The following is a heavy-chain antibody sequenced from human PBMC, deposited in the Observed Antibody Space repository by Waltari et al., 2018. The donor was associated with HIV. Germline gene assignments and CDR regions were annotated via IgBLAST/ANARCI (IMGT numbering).Heavy chain of an antibody. CDR3: TLDLRGYYGTSAYSFEY. CDR1: GFTFTNAW. J-gene: IGHJ4*02. Sequence: EVELVESGGGLVKPGGSLRLSCAASGFTFTNAWMNWVRQAPGEGLELIGRIKSRTDDETTDYSALVQGIFTISRDDSKNMLYLQMNSLKTEDTGLYYCTLDLRGYYGTSAYSFEYWGQGTLVTVSS. D-gene: IGHD3-22*01. V-gene: IGHV3-15*01. CDR2: IKSRTDDETT.